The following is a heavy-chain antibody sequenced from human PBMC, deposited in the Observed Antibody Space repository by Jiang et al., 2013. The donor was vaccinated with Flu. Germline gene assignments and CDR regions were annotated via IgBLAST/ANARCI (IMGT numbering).Heavy chain of an antibody. CDR2: ISHTGTT. V-gene: IGHV4-4*02. D-gene: IGHD5-18*01. Sequence: GPGLVKPSGTLSLTCTVSIDSTSSDHWWSWVRQAPGKGLEWIGEISHTGTTTYNPSLSSRVAMSIDRSKSHISLKLTSVTAADTAVYYCARHGYYSLDYWGQGPLVTVSS. CDR3: ARHGYYSLDY. CDR1: IDSTSSDHW. J-gene: IGHJ4*02.